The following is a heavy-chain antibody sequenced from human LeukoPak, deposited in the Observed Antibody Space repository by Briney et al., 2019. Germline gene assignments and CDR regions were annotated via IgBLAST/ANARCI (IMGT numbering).Heavy chain of an antibody. CDR1: GFTFSSNA. V-gene: IGHV3-66*01. J-gene: IGHJ4*02. CDR2: IYSGGST. Sequence: GGSLRLSCAASGFTFSSNAMSWVRQAPGKGLEWVSVIYSGGSTYYADSVKGRFTISRDNSKNTLYLQMNSLRAEDTAVYYCASVSGSYYVGLGYWGQGTLVTVSS. CDR3: ASVSGSYYVGLGY. D-gene: IGHD1-26*01.